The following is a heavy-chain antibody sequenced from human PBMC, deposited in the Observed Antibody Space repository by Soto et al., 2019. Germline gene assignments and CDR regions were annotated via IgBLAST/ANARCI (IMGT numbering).Heavy chain of an antibody. CDR2: INHSGST. Sequence: SQILSLTCAVDGGSCSGYYWSWIRQPPGKGLEWIGEINHSGSTNYNPSLKSRVTISVDTSKNQFSLKLSSVTAADTAVYYCARESYYFDYWGQGTLVTVSS. J-gene: IGHJ4*02. V-gene: IGHV4-34*01. CDR3: ARESYYFDY. CDR1: GGSCSGYY. D-gene: IGHD1-26*01.